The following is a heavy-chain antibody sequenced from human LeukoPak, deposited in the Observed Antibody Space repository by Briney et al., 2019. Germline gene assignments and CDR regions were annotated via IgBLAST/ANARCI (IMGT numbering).Heavy chain of an antibody. Sequence: GGSLRLSCAASGFTFSSYSMNWVRQAPGKGLEWVSYISSSGSTIYYADSVKGRFTISRDNAKNSLYLQMNSLRAEDTAVYYCARGVSYYYDSSGRSLYYFDYWGQGTLVTVSS. CDR1: GFTFSSYS. V-gene: IGHV3-48*04. CDR3: ARGVSYYYDSSGRSLYYFDY. D-gene: IGHD3-22*01. J-gene: IGHJ4*02. CDR2: ISSSGSTI.